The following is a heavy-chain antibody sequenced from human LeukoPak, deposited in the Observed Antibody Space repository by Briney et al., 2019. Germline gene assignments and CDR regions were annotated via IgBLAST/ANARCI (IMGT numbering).Heavy chain of an antibody. CDR3: AREVGGITGTTSKTNWFDP. J-gene: IGHJ5*02. CDR2: IIPIFGTA. D-gene: IGHD1-7*01. V-gene: IGHV1-69*13. Sequence: SVKDSCKASGGTFSSYAISWVGQAPGQGLEWMGGIIPIFGTANYAQKFQGRVTITADESTSTAYMELSSLRSEDTAVYYCAREVGGITGTTSKTNWFDPWGQGTLVTVSS. CDR1: GGTFSSYA.